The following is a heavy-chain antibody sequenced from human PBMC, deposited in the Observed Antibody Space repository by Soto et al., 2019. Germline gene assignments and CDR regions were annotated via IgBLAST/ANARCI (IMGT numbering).Heavy chain of an antibody. J-gene: IGHJ6*02. CDR2: IKTDGSEK. D-gene: IGHD2-15*01. CDR3: TRDGSPLALDV. CDR1: GXTFSSYC. V-gene: IGHV3-7*03. Sequence: GSLRLSCAASGXTFSSYCMSWVRQAPGKGLEWVANIKTDGSEKYYMDSVSGRFTTSIYNARNFFFLQMNSLTGADTAVYYCTRDGSPLALDVWGLGNSVTVSS.